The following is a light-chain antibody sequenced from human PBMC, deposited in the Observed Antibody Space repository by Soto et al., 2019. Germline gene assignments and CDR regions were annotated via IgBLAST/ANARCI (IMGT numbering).Light chain of an antibody. V-gene: IGKV3-15*01. J-gene: IGKJ5*01. Sequence: EVVMTQYPATLSLSPGERATLSCRASQSVSSSYLAWYQHKPGQAPRLLIYGASTRATGIPARFSGSGSGTEFTLTISSLQSEDFAVYYCQQYNNWPPITFGQGTRLEIK. CDR3: QQYNNWPPIT. CDR1: QSVSSSY. CDR2: GAS.